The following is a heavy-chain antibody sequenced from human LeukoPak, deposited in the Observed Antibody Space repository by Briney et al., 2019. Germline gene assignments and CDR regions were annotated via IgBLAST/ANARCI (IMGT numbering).Heavy chain of an antibody. CDR1: GFTFSSYG. Sequence: GGSLRLSCAASGFTFSSYGMHWVRQAPGKGLEWVAVIWYDGSNKYYADSVKGRFTISRDNSKNTLYLQMNSLRAEDTAVYYCAKDLGDGYNWYYYYGMDVWGQGTTVTVSS. V-gene: IGHV3-30*02. CDR2: IWYDGSNK. J-gene: IGHJ6*02. D-gene: IGHD5-24*01. CDR3: AKDLGDGYNWYYYYGMDV.